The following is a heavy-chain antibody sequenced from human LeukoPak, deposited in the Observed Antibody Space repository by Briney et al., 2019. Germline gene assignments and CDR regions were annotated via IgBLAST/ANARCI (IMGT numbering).Heavy chain of an antibody. CDR2: IYSSGST. CDR1: GGSISSGSDY. Sequence: SETLSLTCTVSGGSISSGSDYWSWIRQPAGKGLEWIGRIYSSGSTDCNPSLKSRVTISMDTSKNQFSLKLSSVTAADTAVYYCAVWSNYYTSAFDIWGQGTMVTVSS. CDR3: AVWSNYYTSAFDI. V-gene: IGHV4-61*02. D-gene: IGHD3-3*01. J-gene: IGHJ3*02.